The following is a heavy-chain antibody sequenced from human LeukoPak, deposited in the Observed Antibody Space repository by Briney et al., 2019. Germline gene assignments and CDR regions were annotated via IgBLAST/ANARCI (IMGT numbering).Heavy chain of an antibody. Sequence: SVKVSCKASGYTFTSYDINWVRQAPGQGLEWMGRIIPILGIANYAQKFQGRVTITADKSTSTAYMELSSLRSEDTAVYYCARLVYQPSTARADTYYYYGMDVWGQGTTVTVSS. J-gene: IGHJ6*02. CDR3: ARLVYQPSTARADTYYYYGMDV. V-gene: IGHV1-69*04. D-gene: IGHD2-2*01. CDR2: IIPILGIA. CDR1: GYTFTSYD.